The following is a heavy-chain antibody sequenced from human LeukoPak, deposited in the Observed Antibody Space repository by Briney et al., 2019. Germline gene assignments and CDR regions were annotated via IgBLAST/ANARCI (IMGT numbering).Heavy chain of an antibody. V-gene: IGHV6-1*01. CDR2: IYYRSKWYS. CDR1: GDSVSGNRAT. J-gene: IGHJ4*02. CDR3: ARVPDYGDYDWYFDY. D-gene: IGHD4-17*01. Sequence: SQTLSLTCAISGDSVSGNRATWNWLRQSPSRGLEWLGRIYYRSKWYSDYAVSVKSRITINPDTSKNQFSLQLNSVTPEDTAVYYCARVPDYGDYDWYFDYWGQGTLVTVSS.